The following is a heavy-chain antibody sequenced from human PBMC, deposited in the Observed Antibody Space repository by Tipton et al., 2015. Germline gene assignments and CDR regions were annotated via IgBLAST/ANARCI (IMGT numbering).Heavy chain of an antibody. D-gene: IGHD5-24*01. Sequence: LRLSCTVSGGSFSDYYWSWIRQPPGKGLEWIGYIYYSGSANYNPSLKSRVTISIDTSKNQFSLRLSSVTAADTAVYYCARDLEHGMDVWGQGTTVTVSS. J-gene: IGHJ6*02. CDR1: GGSFSDYY. CDR2: IYYSGSA. V-gene: IGHV4-59*01. CDR3: ARDLEHGMDV.